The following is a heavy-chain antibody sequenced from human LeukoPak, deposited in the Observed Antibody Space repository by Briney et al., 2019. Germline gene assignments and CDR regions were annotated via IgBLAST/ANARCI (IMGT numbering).Heavy chain of an antibody. V-gene: IGHV4-59*01. CDR3: AKVSDMGYYYYCMDV. D-gene: IGHD2-15*01. J-gene: IGHJ6*02. CDR1: DGTISPYY. CDR2: IYFSGST. Sequence: PSETLSLTCTASDGTISPYYWSWIRQPPGKGLECIGYIYFSGSTNYNPSLKSRVTISVEMSKNQCSLKLTSVTAADTAVYYCAKVSDMGYYYYCMDVWGQGTTVTVSS.